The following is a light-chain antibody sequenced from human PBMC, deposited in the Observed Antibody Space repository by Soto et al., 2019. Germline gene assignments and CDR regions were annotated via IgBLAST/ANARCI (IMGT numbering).Light chain of an antibody. CDR3: QSYDSSLSGSHVV. CDR2: GNS. V-gene: IGLV1-40*01. J-gene: IGLJ2*01. Sequence: QSVLTQPPSVSGAPGQRVTISCTGSSSNIGAGYDVHWYQQLPGTAPKLLIYGNSNRPSGVPDRFSVSKSGTSASLAITGLQAEDEADYYCQSYDSSLSGSHVVFGGGTKLTVL. CDR1: SSNIGAGYD.